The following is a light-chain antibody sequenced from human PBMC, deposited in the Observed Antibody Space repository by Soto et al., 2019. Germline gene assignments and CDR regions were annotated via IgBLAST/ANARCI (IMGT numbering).Light chain of an antibody. J-gene: IGKJ5*01. V-gene: IGKV3-15*01. CDR1: QSVSTH. Sequence: EIVIKPSPATLSVSPGEVANLSGRASQSVSTHLAWYQQIPGQAPRLLIYGTSTRAAGIPARFSGRGSGTEFTFTISSLQSEDFAVYHCQQYHDWPITFGQGPRLEI. CDR3: QQYHDWPIT. CDR2: GTS.